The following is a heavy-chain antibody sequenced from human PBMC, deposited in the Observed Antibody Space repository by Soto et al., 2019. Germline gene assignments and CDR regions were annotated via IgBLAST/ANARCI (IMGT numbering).Heavy chain of an antibody. CDR3: ARDLWGYCGTDCYPLDV. D-gene: IGHD2-21*02. V-gene: IGHV4-59*01. CDR2: MYNTGST. J-gene: IGHJ6*02. CDR1: GGTISRYY. Sequence: QVQLQESGPGLVKPSETLSLTCTVSGGTISRYYWSWIRQPPGKGLEWIGYMYNTGSTVYNPSFKSRVTISVDTSKNQFSLKLNSVTAAYTAAYYCARDLWGYCGTDCYPLDVWGQGTTVTVSS.